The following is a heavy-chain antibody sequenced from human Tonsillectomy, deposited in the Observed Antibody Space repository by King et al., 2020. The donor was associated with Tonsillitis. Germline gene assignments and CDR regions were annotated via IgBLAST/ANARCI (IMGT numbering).Heavy chain of an antibody. V-gene: IGHV3-74*01. CDR3: ARDPHGISGMHDAFDI. CDR1: GFTFSTYW. CDR2: NKTDGSGA. D-gene: IGHD3-3*01. Sequence: QLVQSGGGLVQPGGSLRLSCAASGFTFSTYWIHWVRQAPGKGLVWVSLNKTDGSGASYGDSVKGRFTVAGDNARNTVYLQMDSLGAEDTAEYYCARDPHGISGMHDAFDIWGQGTVVTVSS. J-gene: IGHJ3*02.